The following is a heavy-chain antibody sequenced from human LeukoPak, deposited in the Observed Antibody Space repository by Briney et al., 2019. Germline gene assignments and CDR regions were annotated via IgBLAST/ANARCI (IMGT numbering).Heavy chain of an antibody. J-gene: IGHJ4*02. CDR1: GYSLRRGYF. CDR2: HYRCGTT. CDR3: ARHRRYCSGTSCWPFDY. D-gene: IGHD2-2*01. Sequence: SETLSLTCAVSGYSLRRGYFWGWIRPPPGKGLEWIGIHYRCGTTYYNPSLKSRVTISVDTSKNQFSLRLTSVTVADTAMYYCARHRRYCSGTSCWPFDYWGQGTLVTVSS. V-gene: IGHV4-38-2*01.